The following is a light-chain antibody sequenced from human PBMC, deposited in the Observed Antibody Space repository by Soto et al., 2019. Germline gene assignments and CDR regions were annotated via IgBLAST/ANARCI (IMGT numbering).Light chain of an antibody. CDR1: QTVSRN. Sequence: EVVRTQYPNTLSVSPGERATLSCRASQTVSRNLAWYQQRPGQAPRLLIYDISNRATGVPARFSGSGSETEFTLTIRSLQSEDFAVYLCQQYNNWPSFGQGTRLEIK. J-gene: IGKJ5*01. CDR3: QQYNNWPS. CDR2: DIS. V-gene: IGKV3-15*01.